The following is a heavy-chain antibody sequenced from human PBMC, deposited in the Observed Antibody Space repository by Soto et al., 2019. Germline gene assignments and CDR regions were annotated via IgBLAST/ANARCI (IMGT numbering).Heavy chain of an antibody. CDR3: AVASYYYGSGSHYNLPASSFDP. D-gene: IGHD3-10*01. J-gene: IGHJ5*02. V-gene: IGHV1-2*04. CDR2: INPNSGGT. Sequence: ASVKVSCRASGYTFTGYYRHGVRQAPGRGLESMGWINPNSGGTNYAQKFQGWVTMTRDTSISTAYMELSRLRSDDTAVYYCAVASYYYGSGSHYNLPASSFDPCGQGTLVAV. CDR1: GYTFTGYY.